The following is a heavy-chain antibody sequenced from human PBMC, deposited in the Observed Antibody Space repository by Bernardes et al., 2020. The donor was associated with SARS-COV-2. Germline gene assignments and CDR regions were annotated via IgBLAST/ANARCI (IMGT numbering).Heavy chain of an antibody. CDR2: TNPSSGET. CDR3: ARRGLGGNWGDP. V-gene: IGHV1-2*06. Sequence: ASVKASCQASGYTFTGNFIYWVRQAPGQGLEWMGRTNPSSGETYSAQKFQGRVTMTRDTPISTAYLRLNTLRSDDTAIYYCARRGLGGNWGDPWGQGTLVTVSS. D-gene: IGHD3-16*01. J-gene: IGHJ5*02. CDR1: GYTFTGNF.